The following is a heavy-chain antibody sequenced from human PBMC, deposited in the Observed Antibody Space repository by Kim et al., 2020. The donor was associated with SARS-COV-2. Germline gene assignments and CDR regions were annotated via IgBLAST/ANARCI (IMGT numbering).Heavy chain of an antibody. D-gene: IGHD3-22*01. J-gene: IGHJ4*02. Sequence: KSRDTISVDTSKNQFYLKLSSVTAADTAVYYCARLIAYYDSSGSYYFDYWGQGTLVTVSS. CDR3: ARLIAYYDSSGSYYFDY. V-gene: IGHV4-59*08.